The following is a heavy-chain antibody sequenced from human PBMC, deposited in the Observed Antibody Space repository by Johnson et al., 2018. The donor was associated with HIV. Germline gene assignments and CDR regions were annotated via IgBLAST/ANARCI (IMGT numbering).Heavy chain of an antibody. D-gene: IGHD3-16*01. J-gene: IGHJ3*02. CDR1: GFTVSSNY. CDR3: ASRNSIMITSSHAFDI. V-gene: IGHV3-53*01. Sequence: VQLVESGGGLIQPGGSLRLSCAASGFTVSSNYMSWVRQAPGKGLEWVSVINSGSSTYYADSVKGRFTISRDNSKNTLYIQMNSLRAEDTAVYYCASRNSIMITSSHAFDIWGQGTMVTVSS. CDR2: INSGSST.